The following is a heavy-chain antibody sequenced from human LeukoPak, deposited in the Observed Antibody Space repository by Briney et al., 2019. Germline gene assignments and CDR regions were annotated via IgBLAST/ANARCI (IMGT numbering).Heavy chain of an antibody. J-gene: IGHJ3*02. Sequence: SETLSLTCTVSGGSISSSSYYWGWIRQPPGKGLEWFGSIYYSGSTYYNPSLKSRVTISVDTSKNQFSLKLSSVTAADTAVYYCARHGTYYYDSSGYYGGEYDAFDIWGQGTMVTVSS. CDR1: GGSISSSSYY. CDR2: IYYSGST. V-gene: IGHV4-39*01. D-gene: IGHD3-22*01. CDR3: ARHGTYYYDSSGYYGGEYDAFDI.